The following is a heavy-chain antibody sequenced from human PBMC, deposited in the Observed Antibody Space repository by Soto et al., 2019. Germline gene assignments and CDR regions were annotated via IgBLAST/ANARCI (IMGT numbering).Heavy chain of an antibody. V-gene: IGHV4-39*01. D-gene: IGHD1-26*01. CDR2: IYYSGST. J-gene: IGHJ6*02. CDR3: AKSALLTDGGMDV. Sequence: PSETLSLTCTVSGGSISSSSYYWGWIRQPPGKGLEWIGSIYYSGSTYYNPSLKSRVTISVDTSKNQFSLKLSSVTAADTAVYYCAKSALLTDGGMDVWGQGTTVTVSS. CDR1: GGSISSSSYY.